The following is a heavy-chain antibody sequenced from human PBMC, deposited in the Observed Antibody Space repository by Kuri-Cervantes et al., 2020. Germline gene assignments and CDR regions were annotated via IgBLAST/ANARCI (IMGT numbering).Heavy chain of an antibody. Sequence: GGSLRLSCAASGFTFSNAWMSWVRQAPGKGLEWVSAISASGGSTYYADSVKGRFIVSRDNSRDTLYLQMNSLRADDTAVYYCAKTPPVRSYYYYMDAWGKGTTVTVSS. CDR3: AKTPPVRSYYYYMDA. CDR1: GFTFSNAW. V-gene: IGHV3-23*01. CDR2: ISASGGST. J-gene: IGHJ6*03.